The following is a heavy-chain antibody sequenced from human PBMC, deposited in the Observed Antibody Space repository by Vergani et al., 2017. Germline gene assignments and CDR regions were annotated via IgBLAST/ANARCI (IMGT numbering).Heavy chain of an antibody. J-gene: IGHJ3*02. CDR3: ARDFRGVYAFDI. CDR1: GGSISSGSYY. D-gene: IGHD3-10*01. Sequence: QVQLQESGPGLVKPSQTLSLTCTVSGGSISSGSYYWSWIRQPAGKGLEWIGRSYTSGSTNYNPTLKSRVTISVDTSKNQFSLKLSSVTAADTAVYYCARDFRGVYAFDIWGQGTMVTVSS. CDR2: SYTSGST. V-gene: IGHV4-61*02.